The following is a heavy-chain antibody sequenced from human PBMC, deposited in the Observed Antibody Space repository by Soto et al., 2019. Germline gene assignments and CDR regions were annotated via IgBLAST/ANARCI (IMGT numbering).Heavy chain of an antibody. D-gene: IGHD6-19*01. J-gene: IGHJ4*02. CDR2: IDWDDDK. CDR1: GFSLSTSGMC. CDR3: ARIPGYSSCWYGRRRVGGYFDD. Sequence: SGPTLVNPTQPLTLTCTFSGFSLSTSGMCVSWIRQPPGKALEWLAPIDWDDDKYYSTSLKTRLTISNDTSKTQVVLTMTNMDPVDTATYYWARIPGYSSCWYGRRRVGGYFDDWGQGTLVTVSS. V-gene: IGHV2-70*01.